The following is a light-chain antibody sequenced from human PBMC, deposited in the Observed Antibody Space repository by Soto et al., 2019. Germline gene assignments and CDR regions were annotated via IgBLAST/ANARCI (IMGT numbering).Light chain of an antibody. V-gene: IGKV3-20*01. CDR3: QQYGSSPPIT. CDR1: QSVSSSY. J-gene: IGKJ5*01. CDR2: GAS. Sequence: IVLTQSPGTLSLSPGERAILSCRASQSVSSSYLAWYQHKPGQAPRLLMYGASSRATGIPDRFSGSGSGTDFTLTISRLEPEDFAVYYCQQYGSSPPITFGQGTRLEIK.